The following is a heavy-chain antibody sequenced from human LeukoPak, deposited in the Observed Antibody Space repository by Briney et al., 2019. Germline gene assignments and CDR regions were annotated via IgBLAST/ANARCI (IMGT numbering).Heavy chain of an antibody. D-gene: IGHD4-23*01. CDR2: ISHDGSTK. CDR1: GVTFSSYV. Sequence: LTGGSLRLSCAASGVTFSSYVMHWVRQAPGKGLEWMAFISHDGSTKLYADSVKGRFTIPRDNSKNTMFLQMNSLRPEDTAVYFCAKDGGNYYIDYWGQGTLVTVSS. V-gene: IGHV3-30*18. J-gene: IGHJ4*02. CDR3: AKDGGNYYIDY.